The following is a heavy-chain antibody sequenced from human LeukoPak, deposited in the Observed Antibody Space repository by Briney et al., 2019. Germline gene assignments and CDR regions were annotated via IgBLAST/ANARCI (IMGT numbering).Heavy chain of an antibody. D-gene: IGHD3-9*01. V-gene: IGHV3-23*01. J-gene: IGHJ4*02. CDR3: AKGGPYYDILTGYYVDY. Sequence: RPGGSLRLSCAASGFTFSSYAMSWVRQAPGKGLEWVSAISGSGGSTYYADSVKGRFTISRDNSKNTLYLQMNSLRAEDTAVYYCAKGGPYYDILTGYYVDYWGQGTLVTVSS. CDR2: ISGSGGST. CDR1: GFTFSSYA.